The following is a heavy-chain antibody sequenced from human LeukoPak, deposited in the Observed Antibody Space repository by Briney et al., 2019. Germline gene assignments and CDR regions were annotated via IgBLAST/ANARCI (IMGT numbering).Heavy chain of an antibody. J-gene: IGHJ4*02. CDR2: ISSSSSYI. CDR3: ARVNHEGPYGSFDY. V-gene: IGHV3-21*01. D-gene: IGHD3-10*01. CDR1: GFTFSSYS. Sequence: GGSLRLSCAASGFTFSSYSMNWVRQAPGRGLAWVSSISSSSSYIYYADSVKGRFTISRDNAKNSLYLQMNSLRAEDTAVYYCARVNHEGPYGSFDYWGQGTLVTVSS.